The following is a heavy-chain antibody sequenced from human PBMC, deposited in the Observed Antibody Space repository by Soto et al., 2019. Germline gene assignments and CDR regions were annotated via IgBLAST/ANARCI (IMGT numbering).Heavy chain of an antibody. Sequence: QVQLVQSGVEVKKPGASVKVSCKASGYTFISHGITWVRQAPGQGLEWMGWISGKNGNTNYAQKLQGRVTLTTDTATSTAYLELTSLRSDDTAVYYCARVSSSIVVVPDYGMDVWGQGTTVTVS. J-gene: IGHJ6*02. CDR2: ISGKNGNT. CDR3: ARVSSSIVVVPDYGMDV. CDR1: GYTFISHG. D-gene: IGHD2-15*01. V-gene: IGHV1-18*04.